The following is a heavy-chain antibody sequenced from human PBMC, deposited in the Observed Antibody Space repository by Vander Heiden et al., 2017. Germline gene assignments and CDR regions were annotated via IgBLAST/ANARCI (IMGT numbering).Heavy chain of an antibody. J-gene: IGHJ4*02. CDR2: ISSSSSYI. Sequence: EVQLVESGGGLVKPGGSLRLSCAASGFIVSSYSMHWVRQAPGQGLEWVSSISSSSSYIYYADSVKGRFTISRDNAKNSLYLQMNSLRAEDTAVYYCATIIAVAGTDYWGQGTLVTVSS. V-gene: IGHV3-21*01. CDR1: GFIVSSYS. D-gene: IGHD6-19*01. CDR3: ATIIAVAGTDY.